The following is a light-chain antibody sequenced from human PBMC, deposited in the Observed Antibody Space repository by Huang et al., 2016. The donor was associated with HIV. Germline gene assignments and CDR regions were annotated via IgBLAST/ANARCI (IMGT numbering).Light chain of an antibody. V-gene: IGKV3-11*01. J-gene: IGKJ5*01. CDR2: DAS. CDR1: QSIYIN. CDR3: QHRSNWPT. Sequence: EIVLTQSPATLSLSPGERATLSCRARQSIYINLGWYQQKPGQAPRLLIYDASNRATGTPARFSGSGSGTDFTLTISSLEPEDFAVYYCQHRSNWPTFGQGTRLEIK.